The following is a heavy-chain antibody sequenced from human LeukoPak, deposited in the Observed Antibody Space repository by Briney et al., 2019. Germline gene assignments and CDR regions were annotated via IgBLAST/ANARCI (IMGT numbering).Heavy chain of an antibody. CDR2: ISSSGSTI. V-gene: IGHV3-48*03. Sequence: GGSLRLSCAASGFTFSSYEMNWVRQAPGKGLEWVSYISSSGSTIYYADSVKGRFTISRDNAKKSLYLQMNSLRAEDTAVYYCASGGYSSRGFDYWGLGTLVTVSS. CDR1: GFTFSSYE. J-gene: IGHJ4*02. D-gene: IGHD6-13*01. CDR3: ASGGYSSRGFDY.